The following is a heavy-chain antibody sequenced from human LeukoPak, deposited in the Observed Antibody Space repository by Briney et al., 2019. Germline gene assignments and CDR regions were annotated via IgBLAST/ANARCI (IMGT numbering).Heavy chain of an antibody. J-gene: IGHJ6*03. D-gene: IGHD6-13*01. CDR2: ISSSGSYI. CDR3: ARDRRGSAAAGTGWYYYYYMDV. CDR1: RFTFSSYS. Sequence: GGSLRLSCAASRFTFSSYSMNWVRQAPGKGLEWVSSISSSGSYIYYADSVKGRFTISRDNAKNSLYLQMNSLRAEDTAVYYCARDRRGSAAAGTGWYYYYYMDVWGKGTTVTVSS. V-gene: IGHV3-21*01.